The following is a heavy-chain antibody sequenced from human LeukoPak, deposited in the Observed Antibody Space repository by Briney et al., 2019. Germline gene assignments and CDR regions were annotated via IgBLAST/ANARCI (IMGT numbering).Heavy chain of an antibody. CDR2: ISSSGSTI. V-gene: IGHV3-11*01. CDR3: AREDSYGYAGWFDP. D-gene: IGHD5-18*01. CDR1: GFTFSDYY. Sequence: GGSLRLSCAASGFTFSDYYMSWIRQAPGKGLEWVSYISSSGSTIYYADSVKGRFTISRDKAKNSLYLQMNSLRAEDTAVYYCAREDSYGYAGWFDPWGQGTLVTVSS. J-gene: IGHJ5*02.